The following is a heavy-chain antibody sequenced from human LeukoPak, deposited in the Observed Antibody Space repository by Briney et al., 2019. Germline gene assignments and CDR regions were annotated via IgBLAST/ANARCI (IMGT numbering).Heavy chain of an antibody. CDR3: ARDFGRDGYNYGGPSDY. CDR1: GFTFSSYS. CDR2: ISSSSSYI. J-gene: IGHJ4*02. Sequence: GGSLRLSCAASGFTFSSYSMNWVRQAPGKGLEWVSSISSSSSYIYYADSVKGRFTISRDNSKNTLYLQMNSLRAEDTAVYYCARDFGRDGYNYGGPSDYWGQGTLVTVSS. V-gene: IGHV3-21*01. D-gene: IGHD5-24*01.